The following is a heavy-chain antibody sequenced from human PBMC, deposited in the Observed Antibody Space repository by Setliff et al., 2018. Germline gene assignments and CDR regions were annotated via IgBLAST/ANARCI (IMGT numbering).Heavy chain of an antibody. CDR1: GDSIYNQF. CDR3: ARHTIAMSTIISYFDY. J-gene: IGHJ4*02. V-gene: IGHV4-59*08. Sequence: SETLSLTCTVSGDSIYNQFWSWVRQPPGKGLQWIGYIYSTGSTNYNPSLKSRVTISIDTSKNQFSLKLSSVTAADTAVYYCARHTIAMSTIISYFDYWGQGTLVTVSS. D-gene: IGHD3-10*01. CDR2: IYSTGST.